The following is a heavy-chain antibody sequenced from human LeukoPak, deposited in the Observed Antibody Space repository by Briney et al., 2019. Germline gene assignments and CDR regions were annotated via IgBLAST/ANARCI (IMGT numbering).Heavy chain of an antibody. CDR1: GYTFTGYY. V-gene: IGHV1-2*06. CDR2: INPNSGGT. CDR3: TLLYYYDSSGYHKPDENWFDP. D-gene: IGHD3-22*01. J-gene: IGHJ5*02. Sequence: GASVKVSCKASGYTFTGYYMHWVRQAPGQGPEWMGRINPNSGGTNYAQKFQGRVTMTRDTSISTAYMELSRLRSDDTAVYYCTLLYYYDSSGYHKPDENWFDPWGQGTLVTVSS.